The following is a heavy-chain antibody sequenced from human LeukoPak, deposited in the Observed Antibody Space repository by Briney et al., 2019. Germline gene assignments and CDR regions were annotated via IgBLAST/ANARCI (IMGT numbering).Heavy chain of an antibody. Sequence: SETLSLTCTVSGGSISSHYWSWIRQPPGKGLEWIGYIYYSGSTNYNPSLRSRVTFSMDTSKSQFSLRLNSVTAADTAVYYCARSFCSSISCSSLDYWGQGALVTVSS. V-gene: IGHV4-59*08. CDR1: GGSISSHY. CDR3: ARSFCSSISCSSLDY. CDR2: IYYSGST. J-gene: IGHJ4*02. D-gene: IGHD2-2*01.